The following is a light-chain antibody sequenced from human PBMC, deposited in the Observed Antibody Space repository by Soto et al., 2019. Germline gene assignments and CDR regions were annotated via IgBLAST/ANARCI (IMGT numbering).Light chain of an antibody. V-gene: IGKV3-20*01. CDR3: QQYGSSPQT. CDR1: QSVSSSY. J-gene: IGKJ1*01. CDR2: GAS. Sequence: EIVLTQPPGILSLSPGGRATLSCRARQSVSSSYLAWYQQKPGQAPRLLIYGASSRATGIPDRFSGSGSGTDFTLTISRLEPEDFAVYYCQQYGSSPQTFGQGTKVDIK.